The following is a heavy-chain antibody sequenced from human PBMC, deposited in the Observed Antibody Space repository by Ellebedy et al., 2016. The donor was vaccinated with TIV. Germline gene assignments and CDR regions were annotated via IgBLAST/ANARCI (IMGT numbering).Heavy chain of an antibody. V-gene: IGHV1-2*02. Sequence: AASVKVSCKASAYTFTGYYIHWVRQAPGQGLEWMAWINPNNGDTAFAQSLQGRVTMTTDTSISTAYMELSSLTSDDTAVYYCTRDLTNIVSGDYWGQGTLGTVSS. CDR2: INPNNGDT. D-gene: IGHD5/OR15-5a*01. CDR3: TRDLTNIVSGDY. CDR1: AYTFTGYY. J-gene: IGHJ4*02.